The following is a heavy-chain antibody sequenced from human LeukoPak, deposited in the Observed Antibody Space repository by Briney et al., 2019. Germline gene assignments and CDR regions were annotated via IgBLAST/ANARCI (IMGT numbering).Heavy chain of an antibody. D-gene: IGHD4-17*01. CDR2: IHTGGVT. V-gene: IGHV3-23*01. CDR3: IVFGDSNH. CDR1: GFTFSSYA. J-gene: IGHJ5*02. Sequence: PGGSLRLSCAASGFTFSSYAMSWVRQAPGKGLEWVSAIHTGGVTCYADSVKGRFTISRDTSKNTLYLQINSLRVEDTAVYYCIVFGDSNHWGQGTLVTVSS.